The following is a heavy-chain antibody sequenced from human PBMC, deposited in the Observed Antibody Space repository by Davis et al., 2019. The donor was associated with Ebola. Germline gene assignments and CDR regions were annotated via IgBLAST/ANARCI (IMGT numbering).Heavy chain of an antibody. V-gene: IGHV3-30*18. J-gene: IGHJ2*01. CDR1: GFTFSSYG. CDR2: ISYDGSNK. CDR3: AKDLGASFGVVTIGYFDL. D-gene: IGHD3-3*01. Sequence: PGGSLRLSCAASGFTFSSYGMHWVRQAPGKGLEWVAVISYDGSNKYYADSVKGRFTISRDNSKNTLYLQMNSLRAEDTAVYYCAKDLGASFGVVTIGYFDLWGRGTLVTVSS.